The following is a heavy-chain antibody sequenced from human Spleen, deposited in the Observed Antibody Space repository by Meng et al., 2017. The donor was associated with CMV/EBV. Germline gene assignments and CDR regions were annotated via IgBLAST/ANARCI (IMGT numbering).Heavy chain of an antibody. CDR2: IIPILGIA. D-gene: IGHD3-22*01. CDR3: ARDVWGYYDRGLDY. Sequence: SGATFRSYTSSWVRQAPGQGLEWMGRIIPILGIANYAQKFQGRVTITADKSTSTAYMELSSLRSEDTAVYYCARDVWGYYDRGLDYWGQGTLVTVSS. J-gene: IGHJ4*02. V-gene: IGHV1-69*04. CDR1: GATFRSYT.